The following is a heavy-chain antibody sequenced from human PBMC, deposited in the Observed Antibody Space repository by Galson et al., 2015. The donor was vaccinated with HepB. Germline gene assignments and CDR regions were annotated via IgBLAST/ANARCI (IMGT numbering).Heavy chain of an antibody. CDR1: GFTFSSYS. J-gene: IGHJ1*01. V-gene: IGHV3-48*01. CDR2: ISSSSSAI. CDR3: AKVLIPLHIGFQH. Sequence: SLRLSCAASGFTFSSYSMNWVRQAPGKGLEWVSYISSSSSAIYYADSVKGRFTISRDDSKNTLYLQMNSLRAEDTAVYYCAKVLIPLHIGFQHWGQGTLVTVSS. D-gene: IGHD3-10*01.